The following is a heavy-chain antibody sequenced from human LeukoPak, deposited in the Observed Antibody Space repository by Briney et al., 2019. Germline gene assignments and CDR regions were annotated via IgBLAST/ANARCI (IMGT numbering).Heavy chain of an antibody. J-gene: IGHJ3*02. CDR3: TRVRNSNNWWGPLDI. D-gene: IGHD1-1*01. V-gene: IGHV1-18*01. Sequence: GASVKVSCKASGYTLTSYGISWVRQATGQGLEWMGWISVYNGNTNYAQKFQARATVTTDTSTTTAYMELRSLRSDDTAVYYCTRVRNSNNWWGPLDIWGQGTMVTVSS. CDR1: GYTLTSYG. CDR2: ISVYNGNT.